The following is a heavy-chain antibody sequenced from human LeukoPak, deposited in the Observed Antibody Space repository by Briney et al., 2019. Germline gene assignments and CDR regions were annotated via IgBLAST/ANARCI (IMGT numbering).Heavy chain of an antibody. CDR2: ISGSGAST. J-gene: IGHJ6*02. V-gene: IGHV3-23*01. CDR1: GFTFSRYA. Sequence: GGSLRLSCAASGFTFSRYAMSWVRQAPGKGLEWVSAISGSGASTFHADSVKGRFSISRDNSKNTLYLQMNSLRAEDTALYHCARNNGMDVWGQGTTVIVSS. CDR3: ARNNGMDV.